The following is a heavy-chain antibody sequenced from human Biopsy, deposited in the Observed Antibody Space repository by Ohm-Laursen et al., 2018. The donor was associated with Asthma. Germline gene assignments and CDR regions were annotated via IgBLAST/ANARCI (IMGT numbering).Heavy chain of an antibody. D-gene: IGHD2-2*01. Sequence: SSVKVSCKSLGGTFNTYVIGWVRQAPGQGLEWMGGINSVLGTTTYPQKFQDRVTITTDDSTSTVYMELSSLRSEDTAVYYCARKAGSCISRTCYSLDFWGQGTLVTVSS. J-gene: IGHJ4*02. CDR2: INSVLGTT. V-gene: IGHV1-69*05. CDR3: ARKAGSCISRTCYSLDF. CDR1: GGTFNTYV.